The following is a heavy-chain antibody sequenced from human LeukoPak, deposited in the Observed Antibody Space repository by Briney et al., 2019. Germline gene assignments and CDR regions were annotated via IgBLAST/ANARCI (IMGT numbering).Heavy chain of an antibody. J-gene: IGHJ6*03. CDR3: ARSRVEMATISSVHYYYYYMDV. D-gene: IGHD5-24*01. CDR2: IYHSGST. Sequence: SETLSLTCAVSGGSISSSNWWSWVRQPPGKGLGWIGEIYHSGSTNYNPSLKSRVTISVDKSKNQFSLKLSSVTAADTAVYYCARSRVEMATISSVHYYYYYMDVWGKGTTVTVSS. V-gene: IGHV4-4*02. CDR1: GGSISSSNW.